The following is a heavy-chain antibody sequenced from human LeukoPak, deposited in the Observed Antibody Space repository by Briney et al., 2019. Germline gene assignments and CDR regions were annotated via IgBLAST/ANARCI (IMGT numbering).Heavy chain of an antibody. CDR2: INHREST. Sequence: SETLSLTCAVYGGSFSGYYWSWLRQPPGKGREGFGEINHRESTNYNPSLKSRVTISVDTSKNQFPLKLSSVTAADTAVYYCARGRGVVVPAAIRGANWFDPWGQGTLVTVSS. CDR1: GGSFSGYY. V-gene: IGHV4-34*01. J-gene: IGHJ5*02. CDR3: ARGRGVVVPAAIRGANWFDP. D-gene: IGHD2-2*01.